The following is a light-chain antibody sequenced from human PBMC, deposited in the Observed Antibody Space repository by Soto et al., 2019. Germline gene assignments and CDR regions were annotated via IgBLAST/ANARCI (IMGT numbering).Light chain of an antibody. V-gene: IGLV2-14*01. Sequence: QSALTQPASVSGSPGQSITISCTGTNSDVGGYNYVSWYQQHPGKAPKLMIYEVSNRPSGVSNRFSGSKSGNTASLIISGLQAEDEAHYYCSSYTSSLTRVFGGGTKLTV. CDR3: SSYTSSLTRV. J-gene: IGLJ2*01. CDR1: NSDVGGYNY. CDR2: EVS.